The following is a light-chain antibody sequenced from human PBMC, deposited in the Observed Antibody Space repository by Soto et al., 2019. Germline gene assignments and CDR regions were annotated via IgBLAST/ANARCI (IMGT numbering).Light chain of an antibody. J-gene: IGKJ1*01. CDR2: GPS. CDR1: ESVGSNY. V-gene: IGKV3-20*01. CDR3: QQYGPSPT. Sequence: EIVWTQSPGTLSLSPGERATLSCRASESVGSNYLAWYQQKPGLAPRPLVYGPSTRATGIPDRFSGSGSGTEFTLTITRLDPEDFAVYFCQQYGPSPTFGQGTKVDIK.